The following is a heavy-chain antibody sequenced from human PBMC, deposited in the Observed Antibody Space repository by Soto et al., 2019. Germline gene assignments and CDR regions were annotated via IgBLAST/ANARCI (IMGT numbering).Heavy chain of an antibody. Sequence: PSETLSLTCTVSGGSISSYYWSWIRQPPGKGLEWIGYIYYSGSTNYNPSLKSRVTISVDTSKNQFSLKLSSVTAADTAVYYCARSRGWNDAFDIWGQGTMVTVS. J-gene: IGHJ3*02. CDR1: GGSISSYY. V-gene: IGHV4-59*08. CDR2: IYYSGST. D-gene: IGHD1-1*01. CDR3: ARSRGWNDAFDI.